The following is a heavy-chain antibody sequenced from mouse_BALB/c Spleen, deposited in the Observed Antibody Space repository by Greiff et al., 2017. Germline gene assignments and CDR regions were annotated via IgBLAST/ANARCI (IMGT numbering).Heavy chain of an antibody. CDR2: IYPGDGDT. Sequence: QVQLKESGAELVRPGSSVKISCKASGYAFSSYWMNWVKQRPGQGLEWIGQIYPGDGDTNYNGKFKGKATLTADKSSSTAYMQLSSLTSEDSAVYFCARGYFDYWGQGTTLTVSS. CDR3: ARGYFDY. J-gene: IGHJ2*01. CDR1: GYAFSSYW. V-gene: IGHV1-80*01.